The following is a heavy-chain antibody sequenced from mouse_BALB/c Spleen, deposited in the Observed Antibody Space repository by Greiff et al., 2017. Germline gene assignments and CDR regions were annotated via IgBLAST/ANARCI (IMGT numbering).Heavy chain of an antibody. CDR1: GFTFSSYA. Sequence: EVKLVESGGGLVKPGGSLKLSCAASGFTFSSYAMSWVRQTPEKRLEWVASISSGGSTYYPDSVKGRFTISRDNARNILYLQMSSLRSEDTAMYYCARAPSYYYGSRGDYYAMDYWGQGTSVTVSS. CDR2: ISSGGST. V-gene: IGHV5-6-5*01. D-gene: IGHD1-1*01. CDR3: ARAPSYYYGSRGDYYAMDY. J-gene: IGHJ4*01.